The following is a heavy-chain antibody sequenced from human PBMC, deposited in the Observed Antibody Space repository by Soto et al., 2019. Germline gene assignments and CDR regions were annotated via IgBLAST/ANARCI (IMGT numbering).Heavy chain of an antibody. CDR2: TWYDGSNK. J-gene: IGHJ3*01. V-gene: IGHV3-33*01. CDR1: GFNFSSYG. CDR3: AREDTTLVGNAFDV. D-gene: IGHD5-18*01. Sequence: QVQLVESGGGVVQPGRSLRLSCAASGFNFSSYGMHWVRQAPGKGLEWVAVTWYDGSNKYYADSVKGRFTISRDNPKNTLYLQMNSLRAEDTAVYYCAREDTTLVGNAFDVWGQGTTVTVSS.